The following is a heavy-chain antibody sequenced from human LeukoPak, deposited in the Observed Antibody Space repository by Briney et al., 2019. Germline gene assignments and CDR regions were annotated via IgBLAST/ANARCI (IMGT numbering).Heavy chain of an antibody. J-gene: IGHJ5*02. CDR2: AVSRGTT. D-gene: IGHD6-19*01. Sequence: GGSRRLSCVASGFTFTSDAMNWVRQAPGKGLEWVSSAVSRGTTQYADSVKGRFTVSRDTSKNTLYLQMNSLRADDTAVYYCAKCSTSAYTTGWCNWIDPWGQGTLVTVSS. CDR3: AKCSTSAYTTGWCNWIDP. CDR1: GFTFTSDA. V-gene: IGHV3-23*01.